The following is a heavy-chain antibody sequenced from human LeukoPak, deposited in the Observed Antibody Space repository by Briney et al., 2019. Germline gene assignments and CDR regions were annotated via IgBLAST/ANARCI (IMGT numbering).Heavy chain of an antibody. CDR2: IKQDGSEK. Sequence: QPGRSLRLSCAASGFTFSSYWMSWVRQAPGKGLEWVANIKQDGSEKYYVDSVKGRFTISRDNAKNSLYLQMNSLRAEDTAVYYCAREIYYTSMVTRGYDAFDIWGQGTMVTVSS. J-gene: IGHJ3*02. V-gene: IGHV3-7*01. CDR3: AREIYYTSMVTRGYDAFDI. CDR1: GFTFSSYW. D-gene: IGHD5-18*01.